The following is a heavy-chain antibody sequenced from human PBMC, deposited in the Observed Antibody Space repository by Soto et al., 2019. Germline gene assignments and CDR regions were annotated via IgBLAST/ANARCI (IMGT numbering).Heavy chain of an antibody. CDR2: ISSSSTI. J-gene: IGHJ6*02. V-gene: IGHV3-48*02. CDR3: ARSLSSSDV. D-gene: IGHD6-13*01. Sequence: EVQLVESGGGLVQPGGSLRLSCAASGFTFSSYSMNWVRQAPGKGLEWVSYISSSSTIYYADSVKGRFTISRDNAKNSLYLQMNSLRDEDTAVYYCARSLSSSDVWGQGTTVTVSS. CDR1: GFTFSSYS.